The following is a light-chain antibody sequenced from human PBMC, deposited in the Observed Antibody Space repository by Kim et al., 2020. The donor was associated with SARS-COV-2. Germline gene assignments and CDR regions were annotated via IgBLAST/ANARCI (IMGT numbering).Light chain of an antibody. J-gene: IGKJ3*01. V-gene: IGKV3-11*01. Sequence: LSPGERATLSCRASQSVSSSLAWYQQKPGQAPRLLIYDASNRATGIPARFSGSGSGTDFTLTISSLEPEDFAVYYCQQRSNWPRTFGPGTKVDIK. CDR1: QSVSSS. CDR2: DAS. CDR3: QQRSNWPRT.